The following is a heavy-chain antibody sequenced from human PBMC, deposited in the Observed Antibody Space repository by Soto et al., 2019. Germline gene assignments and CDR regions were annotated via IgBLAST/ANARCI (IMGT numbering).Heavy chain of an antibody. CDR2: IIPIFGTA. CDR1: GGTFSSYA. V-gene: IGHV1-69*13. J-gene: IGHJ6*02. D-gene: IGHD3-3*01. Sequence: SVKVSCKASGGTFSSYAISWVRQAPGQGLEWMGGIIPIFGTANYAQKFQGRVTITADESTSTAYMELSSLRSEDTAVYYCARALEWLLSQRYYYGMEVWGQGTTVTVS. CDR3: ARALEWLLSQRYYYGMEV.